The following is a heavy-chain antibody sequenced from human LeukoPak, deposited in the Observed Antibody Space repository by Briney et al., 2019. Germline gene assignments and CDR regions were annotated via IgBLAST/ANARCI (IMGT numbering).Heavy chain of an antibody. V-gene: IGHV3-20*04. CDR2: INWNGGST. D-gene: IGHD3-3*01. J-gene: IGHJ5*02. CDR1: GFTFDDYG. Sequence: RPRGSLRLSCAASGFTFDDYGMSWVRQAPGKGLEWVSGINWNGGSTGYADSVKGRFTISRDNAKNSLYLQMNSLRAEDTALYYCARAEYRDYDFWSGYSQYNWFDPWGQGTLVTVPS. CDR3: ARAEYRDYDFWSGYSQYNWFDP.